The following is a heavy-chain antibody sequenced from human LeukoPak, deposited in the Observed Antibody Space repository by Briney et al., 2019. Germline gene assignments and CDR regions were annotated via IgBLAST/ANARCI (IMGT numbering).Heavy chain of an antibody. CDR2: IYYSGST. J-gene: IGHJ5*02. CDR3: ARVVTIFGGNSAGHWFDP. D-gene: IGHD3-3*01. V-gene: IGHV4-39*07. Sequence: PSETLSLTCTVSGGSISSSSYYWGWIRQPPGKGLEWIGSIYYSGSTYYNPSLKSRVTISVDTSKNQFSLKLSSVTAADTAVYYCARVVTIFGGNSAGHWFDPWGQGTLVTVSS. CDR1: GGSISSSSYY.